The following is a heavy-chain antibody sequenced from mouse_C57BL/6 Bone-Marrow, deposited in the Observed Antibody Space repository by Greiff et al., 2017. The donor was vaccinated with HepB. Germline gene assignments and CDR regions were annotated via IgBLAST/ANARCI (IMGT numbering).Heavy chain of an antibody. V-gene: IGHV5-12*01. J-gene: IGHJ3*01. D-gene: IGHD2-4*01. Sequence: EVQVVESGGGLVQPGGSLKLSCAASGFTFSDYYMYWVRQTPEKRLEWVAYISNGGGSTYYPDTVKGRFTISRDNAKNTLYLQMSRLKSEDTAMYYCARSGDDYGFAYWGQGTLVTVSA. CDR2: ISNGGGST. CDR1: GFTFSDYY. CDR3: ARSGDDYGFAY.